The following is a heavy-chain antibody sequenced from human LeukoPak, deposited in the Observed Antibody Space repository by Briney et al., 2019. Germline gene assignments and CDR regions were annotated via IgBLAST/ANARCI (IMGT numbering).Heavy chain of an antibody. V-gene: IGHV3-30*02. J-gene: IGHJ4*02. CDR3: AKDQCTRTSCDGYPGH. CDR2: IHFDGSTK. D-gene: IGHD2-2*01. Sequence: SGGSLRLSCAASGFTFSSYGMHWVRHAPGKGLEWVAFIHFDGSTKYSGDSVKGRFTVSRDNSKNTLYLQMNSLRPEDAAVYYCAKDQCTRTSCDGYPGHWGQGTLVTVSS. CDR1: GFTFSSYG.